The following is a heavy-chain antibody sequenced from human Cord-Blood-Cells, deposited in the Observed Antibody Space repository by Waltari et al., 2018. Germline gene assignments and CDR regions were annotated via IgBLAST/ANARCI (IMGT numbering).Heavy chain of an antibody. D-gene: IGHD1-26*01. V-gene: IGHV4-39*01. Sequence: QLQLQESGPGLVKPSETLSLTCTVSGGPISSSSYYWGWIRQPPGKGLEWIGGIYYSGSTYYNPSLKSRVTISVDTSKNQFSLKLSSVTAADTAVYYCARHKTHVSYHRYYYYYYYMDVWGKGTTVTVSS. J-gene: IGHJ6*03. CDR3: ARHKTHVSYHRYYYYYYYMDV. CDR1: GGPISSSSYY. CDR2: IYYSGST.